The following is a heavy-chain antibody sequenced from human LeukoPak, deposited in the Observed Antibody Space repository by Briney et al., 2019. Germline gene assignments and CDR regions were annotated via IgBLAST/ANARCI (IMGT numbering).Heavy chain of an antibody. CDR1: GGTFSSFA. J-gene: IGHJ3*02. V-gene: IGHV1-69*04. D-gene: IGHD6-13*01. Sequence: SVKVSCKASGGTFSSFAISWVRQAPGQGLEWLGRIIPILGITNYAQKLQGRVTMTTDTSTSTAYMELRSLRSDDTAVYYCARWDAFDIWGQGTMVTVSS. CDR3: ARWDAFDI. CDR2: IIPILGIT.